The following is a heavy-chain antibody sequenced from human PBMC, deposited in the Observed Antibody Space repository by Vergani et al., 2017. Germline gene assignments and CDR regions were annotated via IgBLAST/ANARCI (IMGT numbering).Heavy chain of an antibody. V-gene: IGHV4-39*01. J-gene: IGHJ4*02. CDR1: GGSISSSSYY. CDR3: ASYSSSCYNFDY. CDR2: IFYSGST. D-gene: IGHD6-13*01. Sequence: QLQLQESGPGLVKPSETLSLTCTVSGGSISSSSYYWGWIRQPPGKGLEWIGSIFYSGSTYYNPALKSRVTISVDTSKNQFSLKLSSVTAADTAVYSCASYSSSCYNFDYWGQGTLVTVST.